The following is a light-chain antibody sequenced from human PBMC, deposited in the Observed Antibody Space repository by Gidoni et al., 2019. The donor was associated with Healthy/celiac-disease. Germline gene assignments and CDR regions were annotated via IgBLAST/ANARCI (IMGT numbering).Light chain of an antibody. CDR3: QQYNSWWT. Sequence: DIQMTQSPSTLSASVGDRVTITCRASQSISSWLAWYQQKPGKAPKLLIYKAPSLESGVPSRFSGSGSGTEFTLTISSLQPDDFATYYCQQYNSWWTFGQGTKVEIK. CDR1: QSISSW. V-gene: IGKV1-5*03. CDR2: KAP. J-gene: IGKJ1*01.